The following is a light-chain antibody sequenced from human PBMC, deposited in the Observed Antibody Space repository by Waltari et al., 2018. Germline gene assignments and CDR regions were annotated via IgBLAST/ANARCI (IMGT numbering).Light chain of an antibody. Sequence: IVLTQSPRTLSLSPGERATLACRASQNDSTFLAWYQQKPGKAPRLLIYGASSRATGIPDRFGGGGSGTDFSRTISRLEPEDFAVYYCQHHLRLPATFGQGTKVDIK. CDR3: QHHLRLPAT. CDR1: QNDSTF. V-gene: IGKV3-20*01. CDR2: GAS. J-gene: IGKJ1*01.